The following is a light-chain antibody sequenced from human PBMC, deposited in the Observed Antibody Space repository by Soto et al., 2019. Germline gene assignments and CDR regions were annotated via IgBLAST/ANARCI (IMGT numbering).Light chain of an antibody. CDR3: VAWDDSLSGRGV. Sequence: QSVLTQPPSASGTPGQRVTISCSGSRTNIGINYVYWYQQPPGMAPKLLIYRDNQRPSGVPDRFSGSKSGTSASLAISGLRSADEADYYCVAWDDSLSGRGVFGTGTKVTVL. CDR1: RTNIGINY. CDR2: RDN. V-gene: IGLV1-47*01. J-gene: IGLJ1*01.